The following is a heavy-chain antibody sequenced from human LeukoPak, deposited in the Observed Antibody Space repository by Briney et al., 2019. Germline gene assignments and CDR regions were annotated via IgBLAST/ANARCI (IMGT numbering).Heavy chain of an antibody. CDR3: AREGYDSSGYYLDAFDI. Sequence: SETLSLTCTVSGDSISSGDYYWNWIRQPPGKGLEWIGYIYYSGNTYYNPSLKSRITISIDTSKNQFSLKLSSVTAADTAVYYCAREGYDSSGYYLDAFDIWGQGTMVTVSS. J-gene: IGHJ3*02. CDR2: IYYSGNT. V-gene: IGHV4-30-4*01. CDR1: GDSISSGDYY. D-gene: IGHD3-22*01.